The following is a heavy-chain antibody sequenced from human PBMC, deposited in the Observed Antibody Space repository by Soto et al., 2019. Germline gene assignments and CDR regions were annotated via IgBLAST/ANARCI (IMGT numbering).Heavy chain of an antibody. Sequence: QVQLQESGPGLVKPSQTLSLTCTVSGGSISSGGYYWSGILQHPGKGLEWIGYIYYSGSTYYNPSLKSRVTISVDTTKNQFSLKRSSVTAADTAVYYGARYVRVWGGSHFDYWGQGTLVTVSS. J-gene: IGHJ4*02. V-gene: IGHV4-31*03. CDR3: ARYVRVWGGSHFDY. CDR2: IYYSGST. D-gene: IGHD3-16*01. CDR1: GGSISSGGYY.